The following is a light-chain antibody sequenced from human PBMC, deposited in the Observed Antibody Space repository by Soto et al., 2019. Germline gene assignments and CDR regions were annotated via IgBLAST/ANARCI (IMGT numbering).Light chain of an antibody. CDR2: AAS. J-gene: IGKJ3*01. V-gene: IGKV1-39*01. CDR1: QSIRSH. Sequence: DIQMTQSPSSLSASVGDRVSITCRASQSIRSHLNWYQQKAGKAPKVLIYAASSLQGGVPSRFRGSGSGTDFTLTIKSLQPEDFATYYCQQSFSSPFSFGPGTKVDIK. CDR3: QQSFSSPFS.